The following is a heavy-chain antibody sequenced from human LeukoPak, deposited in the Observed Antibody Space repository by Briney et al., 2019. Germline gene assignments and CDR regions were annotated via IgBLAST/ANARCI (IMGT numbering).Heavy chain of an antibody. CDR1: GFTFSSYA. V-gene: IGHV3-23*01. J-gene: IGHJ3*01. D-gene: IGHD7-27*01. CDR3: AKDAAEFGDWGWSALDL. CDR2: MSGTSGTT. Sequence: GGSLRLSCAASGFTFSSYAMTWVRQAPGKGLEWVSGMSGTSGTTYYADSVKGRFTISRDNSKNTLYMEMINLRAEDTALYFCAKDAAEFGDWGWSALDLWGRGTMVTVSS.